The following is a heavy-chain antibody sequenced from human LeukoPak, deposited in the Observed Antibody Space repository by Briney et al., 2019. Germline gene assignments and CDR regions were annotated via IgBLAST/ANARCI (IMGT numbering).Heavy chain of an antibody. Sequence: PGGSLRLSCAASEFIFSMYAMSWVRQAPGKGLEWVSAISGGGGGTYYADPVKGRFTISRDNSKNTLYLQMNSLRAGDTAVYFCAKDLRVDSSGLDFWGQGTLVTVSS. J-gene: IGHJ4*02. CDR1: EFIFSMYA. CDR2: ISGGGGGT. V-gene: IGHV3-23*01. CDR3: AKDLRVDSSGLDF. D-gene: IGHD3-22*01.